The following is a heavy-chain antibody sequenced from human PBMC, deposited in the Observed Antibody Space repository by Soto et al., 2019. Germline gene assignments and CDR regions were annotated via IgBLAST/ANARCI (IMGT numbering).Heavy chain of an antibody. V-gene: IGHV2-5*02. J-gene: IGHJ1*01. CDR3: AHRRGIGVALYFQP. CDR1: GFSLSTSGVG. CDR2: IYWDDDK. D-gene: IGHD6-19*01. Sequence: QITLKESGPTLVKPTQTLTLTCTFSGFSLSTSGVGVGWIRQPPGKALEWLALIYWDDDKRYSPSLKSRLTTTSDTSKNQVVLTMTNMDPVDTATYYCAHRRGIGVALYFQPWGQGTMVTVSS.